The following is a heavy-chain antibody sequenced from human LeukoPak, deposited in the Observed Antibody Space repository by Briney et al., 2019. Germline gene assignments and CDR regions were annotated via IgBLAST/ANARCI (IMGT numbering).Heavy chain of an antibody. D-gene: IGHD1-26*01. CDR2: IYHSGST. CDR1: GGSISSGGYS. V-gene: IGHV4-30-2*01. CDR3: ARTPLVGATAGDAFDI. J-gene: IGHJ3*02. Sequence: NPSETLSLTCTVSGGSISSGGYSWSWIRQPPGKGLEWIGYIYHSGSTYYNPSLKSRVTISVDRSKNQFSLKLSSVTAADTAVYYCARTPLVGATAGDAFDIWGQGTMVTVSS.